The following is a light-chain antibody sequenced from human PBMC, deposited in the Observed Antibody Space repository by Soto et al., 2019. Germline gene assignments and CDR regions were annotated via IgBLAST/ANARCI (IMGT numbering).Light chain of an antibody. CDR1: SSDVGGYNY. CDR3: SSYTTSNTPGV. J-gene: IGLJ1*01. CDR2: EVS. V-gene: IGLV2-14*01. Sequence: QSALTQPASVSGSPGQSITISCTGTSSDVGGYNYVSWYQQYPGKAPKLMIYEVSSRPSGVSNRFSGSKSGNTASLTISVLQAEDEADYYCSSYTTSNTPGVFGTGTKLTVL.